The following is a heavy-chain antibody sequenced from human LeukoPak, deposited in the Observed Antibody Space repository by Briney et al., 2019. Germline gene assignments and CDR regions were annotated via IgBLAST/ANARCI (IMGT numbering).Heavy chain of an antibody. J-gene: IGHJ6*04. D-gene: IGHD3-10*01. CDR1: SGSISSSNR. CDR2: IYHSGST. V-gene: IGHV4-4*02. CDR3: ARWRLVYYGSGSYSAYGMDV. Sequence: SETLSLTCAVSSGSISSSNRWSWVRQPPGKGLEWIGEIYHSGSTNYNPSLKSRVTISVDKSKNQFSLKLSSVTAADTAVYYCARWRLVYYGSGSYSAYGMDVWGKGTTVTVSS.